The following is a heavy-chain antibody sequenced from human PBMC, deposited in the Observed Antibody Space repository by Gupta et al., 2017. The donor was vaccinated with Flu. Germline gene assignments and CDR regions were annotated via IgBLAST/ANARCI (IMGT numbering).Heavy chain of an antibody. CDR3: AKDLGHYSSSWYYFDY. Sequence: EVQLLESGGGLVQPGGSLRLSCAASGFTFSSYAMSWVRQAPGKGLEWVSAISGSGGSTYYADSVKGRFTISRDNSKNTLYLQMNSLRAEDTAVYYCAKDLGHYSSSWYYFDYWGQGTLVTVSS. V-gene: IGHV3-23*01. J-gene: IGHJ4*02. D-gene: IGHD6-13*01. CDR1: GFTFSSYA. CDR2: ISGSGGST.